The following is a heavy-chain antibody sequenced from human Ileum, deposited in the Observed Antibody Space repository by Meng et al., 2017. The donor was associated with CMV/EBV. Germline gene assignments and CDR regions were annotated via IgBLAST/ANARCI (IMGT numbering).Heavy chain of an antibody. Sequence: GGSLRLSCAASGFTFSRYGMHWVRQAPGKGLEWVAFIRYDGSKKYYADSVTGRFTISRDNSKNTLYLQMNSLRAEDTAVYYCAKEYCSGGSCYHFDYWGQGTLVTVSS. CDR1: GFTFSRYG. CDR3: AKEYCSGGSCYHFDY. CDR2: IRYDGSKK. D-gene: IGHD2-15*01. J-gene: IGHJ4*02. V-gene: IGHV3-30*02.